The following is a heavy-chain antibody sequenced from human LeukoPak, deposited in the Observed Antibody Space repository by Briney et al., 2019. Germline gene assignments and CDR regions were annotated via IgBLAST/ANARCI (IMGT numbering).Heavy chain of an antibody. CDR1: GGSISSGTYY. CDR2: IYTTGST. V-gene: IGHV4-61*02. CDR3: ARVTTGGYYNC. Sequence: SQTLPLTCTVSGGSISSGTYYWTWIRQPAGKGLEWIGRIYTTGSTNYNPSLKSRVTMSTDTSKNQFSLKLSSVTAADTAVYYCARVTTGGYYNCWGQGTLVTVSS. D-gene: IGHD3-22*01. J-gene: IGHJ4*02.